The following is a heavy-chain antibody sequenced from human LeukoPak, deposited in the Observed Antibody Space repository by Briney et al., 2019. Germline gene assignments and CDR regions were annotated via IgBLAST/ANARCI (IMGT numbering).Heavy chain of an antibody. CDR1: GFTFSSYD. CDR2: ITSSGTT. D-gene: IGHD6-19*01. Sequence: GSLRLSCAASGFTFSSYDMKWLRQAPGKGLEWVSYITSSGTTYYADSVRGRFTISRDNAKNSLYLQMNSLRAEDTAVYYCARVGGIAVAADYWGQGTLVTVSS. V-gene: IGHV3-48*03. J-gene: IGHJ4*02. CDR3: ARVGGIAVAADY.